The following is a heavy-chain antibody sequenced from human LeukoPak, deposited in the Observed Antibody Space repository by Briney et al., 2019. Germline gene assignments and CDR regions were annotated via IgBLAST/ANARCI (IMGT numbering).Heavy chain of an antibody. Sequence: PGGSLRLSCAASGFTFSGSAMHWVRQASGKGLEGVGRIRSKANSYATAYAASVKGRFTISRDDSKNTAYLQMNSLKTEDTAVYYCTRPPRDIVVVPSAMGALGYYYMDVWGKGTTVTVSS. CDR2: IRSKANSYAT. CDR3: TRPPRDIVVVPSAMGALGYYYMDV. V-gene: IGHV3-73*01. J-gene: IGHJ6*03. CDR1: GFTFSGSA. D-gene: IGHD2-2*01.